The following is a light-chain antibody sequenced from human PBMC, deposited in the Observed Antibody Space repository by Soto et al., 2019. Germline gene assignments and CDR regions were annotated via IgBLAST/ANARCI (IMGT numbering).Light chain of an antibody. CDR2: EVS. J-gene: IGLJ3*02. CDR1: SSDVGGYNY. Sequence: QSALTQPASVSGSPGQSITISCTGTSSDVGGYNYVSWYQQHPGKAPKLMIYEVSNRPSGVSNRFSGSKSGNTASLTISGLQAEDEAYYYCSSYTSSSTRVFGGGTMLTVL. CDR3: SSYTSSSTRV. V-gene: IGLV2-14*01.